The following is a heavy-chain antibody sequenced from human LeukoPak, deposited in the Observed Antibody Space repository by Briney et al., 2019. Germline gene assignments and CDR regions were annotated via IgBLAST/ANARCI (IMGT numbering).Heavy chain of an antibody. V-gene: IGHV3-21*04. CDR1: GFTFSYYS. J-gene: IGHJ6*02. Sequence: GGSLRLSCAASGFTFSYYSMNWVRQAPGKGLEWVSSITSSSSYIKYADSVKGRFTISRDNSKNSLYLQMNGLRTEDTALYYCAKSRGYDILTGHYYYYYYGMDVWGQGTTVTVSS. D-gene: IGHD3-9*01. CDR2: ITSSSSYI. CDR3: AKSRGYDILTGHYYYYYYGMDV.